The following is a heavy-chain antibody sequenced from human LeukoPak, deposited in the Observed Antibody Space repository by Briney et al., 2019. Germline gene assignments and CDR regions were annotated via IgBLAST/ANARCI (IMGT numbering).Heavy chain of an antibody. D-gene: IGHD2-15*01. J-gene: IGHJ4*02. CDR3: AREERRCSGGSCYSEPFDY. V-gene: IGHV1-8*01. CDR1: GYTFTSYD. CDR2: MNPNSGNT. Sequence: GSVKVSCKASGYTFTSYDINWVRQATGQGLEWMGWMNPNSGNTGYAQKFQGRVTMTRNTSISTAYMELSSLRSEDTAVYYCAREERRCSGGSCYSEPFDYWGQGTLVTVSS.